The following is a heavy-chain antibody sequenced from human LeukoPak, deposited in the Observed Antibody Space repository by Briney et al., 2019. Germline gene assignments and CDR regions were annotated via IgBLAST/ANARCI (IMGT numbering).Heavy chain of an antibody. Sequence: GGTLRLSCAASGFTFSSYAMNWVRKAPGKGLEWVSTISGSGPSTYFADSVKGRFTISRENSKNTLYLQMNSLRAEDTAIYYCAKGSKTGLAGSADYWGQGTLVTVSS. V-gene: IGHV3-23*01. D-gene: IGHD6-19*01. CDR1: GFTFSSYA. J-gene: IGHJ4*02. CDR2: ISGSGPST. CDR3: AKGSKTGLAGSADY.